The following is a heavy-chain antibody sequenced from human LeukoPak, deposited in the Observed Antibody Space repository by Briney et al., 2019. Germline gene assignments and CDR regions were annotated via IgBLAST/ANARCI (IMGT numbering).Heavy chain of an antibody. Sequence: GGSLRLSCAASGFIFSSYWMHWVRQAPGKGLVWVSRINSDGSNTTYADSVKGRFTISRGNAKNTLYLQMNSLRAEDTAVYYCVRFGELHYYYMDVWGKGTTVTVSS. CDR2: INSDGSNT. CDR1: GFIFSSYW. V-gene: IGHV3-74*01. D-gene: IGHD3-10*01. CDR3: VRFGELHYYYMDV. J-gene: IGHJ6*03.